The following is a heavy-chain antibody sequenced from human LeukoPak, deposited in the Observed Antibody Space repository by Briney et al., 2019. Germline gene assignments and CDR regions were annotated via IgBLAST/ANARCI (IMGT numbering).Heavy chain of an antibody. D-gene: IGHD3-3*01. CDR3: ATDPDFWSGYYYFDY. CDR1: GGSISSYY. Sequence: PSETLSLTCTVSGGSISSYYWSWIRQPPGKGLEWIGYIYYSGSTNYNPSLKSRVTISVDTSKNQFSLRLSSVTAADTAVYYCATDPDFWSGYYYFDYWSQGTLVTVSP. CDR2: IYYSGST. V-gene: IGHV4-59*12. J-gene: IGHJ4*02.